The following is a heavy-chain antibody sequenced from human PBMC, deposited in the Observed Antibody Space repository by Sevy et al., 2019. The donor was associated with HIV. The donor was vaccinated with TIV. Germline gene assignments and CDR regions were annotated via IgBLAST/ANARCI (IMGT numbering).Heavy chain of an antibody. D-gene: IGHD2-15*01. CDR2: ISSSSSTI. CDR3: ARGIEDYYFDY. CDR1: GFTFSSYS. J-gene: IGHJ4*02. V-gene: IGHV3-48*01. Sequence: GESLKISCAASGFTFSSYSMNWVRQAPGKGLEWVSYISSSSSTIYYADSLKGRFTISRDNAKNSLYLQMNSLRAEDAAVYYCARGIEDYYFDYWGQGTLVTVSS.